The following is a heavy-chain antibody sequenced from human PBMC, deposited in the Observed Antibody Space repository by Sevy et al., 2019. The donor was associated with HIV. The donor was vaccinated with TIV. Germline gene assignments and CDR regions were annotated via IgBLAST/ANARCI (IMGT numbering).Heavy chain of an antibody. Sequence: GGSLRLSCAASGFNFRIYAMHWVRQAPGKGLEWVAVISYDGSDKFYAESVKGRFTISRDNSKNMVFLQLNSLRGDDTAVYYCATGQQGATYGYWGQGTPVTISS. CDR1: GFNFRIYA. V-gene: IGHV3-30*03. J-gene: IGHJ4*02. CDR2: ISYDGSDK. D-gene: IGHD1-26*01. CDR3: ATGQQGATYGY.